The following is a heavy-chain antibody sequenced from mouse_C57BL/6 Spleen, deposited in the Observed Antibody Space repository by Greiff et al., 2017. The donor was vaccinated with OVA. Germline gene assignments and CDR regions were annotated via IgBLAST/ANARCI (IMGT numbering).Heavy chain of an antibody. Sequence: LEQSGPELVKPGASVKISCKASGYAFSSSWMNWVKQRPGKGLEWIGRIYPGDGDTNYNGKFKGKATLTADKSSSTASMQLSSLTSEDSAVYFCARFWNWERYFDYWGKGTTLTVSS. CDR1: GYAFSSSW. J-gene: IGHJ2*01. V-gene: IGHV1-82*01. CDR2: IYPGDGDT. CDR3: ARFWNWERYFDY. D-gene: IGHD4-1*01.